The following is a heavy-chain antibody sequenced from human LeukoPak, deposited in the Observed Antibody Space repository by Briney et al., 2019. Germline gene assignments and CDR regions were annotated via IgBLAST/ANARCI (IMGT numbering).Heavy chain of an antibody. CDR2: ISYSGGTT. Sequence: VGSLRLSCATSGFIFSNYAMSWVRQAPGKGLECVSSISYSGGTTYYADSVKGRFTITRDNSKNTLYLQMSSLRAEDTAVYHCAKETDSSGYYPFDYWGQATLVTVSS. J-gene: IGHJ4*02. D-gene: IGHD3-22*01. CDR3: AKETDSSGYYPFDY. V-gene: IGHV3-23*01. CDR1: GFIFSNYA.